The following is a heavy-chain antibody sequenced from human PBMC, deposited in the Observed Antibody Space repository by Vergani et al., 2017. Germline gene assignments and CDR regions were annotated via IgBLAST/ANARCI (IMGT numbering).Heavy chain of an antibody. CDR2: ISAYNGNT. V-gene: IGHV1-18*04. CDR3: ARLGLDYGSGTASPFDY. D-gene: IGHD3-10*01. Sequence: QVQLVQSGAEVKKPGASVKVSCKASGYTFTGYYMHWVRQAPGQGLEWMGWISAYNGNTNYAQKLQGRVTMTTDTSTSTAYMELRSLRSDDTAVYYCARLGLDYGSGTASPFDYWGQGTLVTVSS. CDR1: GYTFTGYY. J-gene: IGHJ4*02.